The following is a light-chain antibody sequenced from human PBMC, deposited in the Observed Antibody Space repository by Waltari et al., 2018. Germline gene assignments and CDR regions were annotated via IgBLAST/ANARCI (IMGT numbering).Light chain of an antibody. Sequence: QSVLTQPPSVSAAPGQQVTISCPGSSSNIGNNYASWYQQLPGTAPKLLIYDNTKLPSGIPDRFSASKSGASATLGITGLQTGDEADYFCGAWDSGLSVGVFGGGTKLTVL. V-gene: IGLV1-51*01. J-gene: IGLJ2*01. CDR1: SSNIGNNY. CDR2: DNT. CDR3: GAWDSGLSVGV.